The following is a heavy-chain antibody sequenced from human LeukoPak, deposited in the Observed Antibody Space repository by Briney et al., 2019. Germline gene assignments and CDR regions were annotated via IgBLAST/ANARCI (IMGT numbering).Heavy chain of an antibody. CDR3: ARARYNYQCDY. V-gene: IGHV4-39*07. CDR2: ISYGGRT. CDR1: GASISSSNNY. D-gene: IGHD5-24*01. J-gene: IGHJ4*02. Sequence: SETLSLTCTVSGASISSSNNYWGWIRHPPGRGLEWIGTISYGGRTYYNPSLKSRVTISVDTSKNQFSLRLSSVTAADTAVYFCARARYNYQCDYWGQGTLVTVSS.